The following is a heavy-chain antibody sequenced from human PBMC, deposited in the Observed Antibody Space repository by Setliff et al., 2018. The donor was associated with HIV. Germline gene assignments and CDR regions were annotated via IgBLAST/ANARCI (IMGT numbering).Heavy chain of an antibody. CDR3: AHTPVSRNQYFFDY. CDR2: IYWNANK. CDR1: GGSISSYYW. Sequence: TLSLTCTVSGGSISSYYWSWIRQPPGKALEWLTVIYWNANKYYSPSLRRRLTVTRDTPKNQVVLTMTNMDPVDTATYFCAHTPVSRNQYFFDYWGQGTLVTVSS. V-gene: IGHV2-5*01. D-gene: IGHD3-10*01. J-gene: IGHJ4*02.